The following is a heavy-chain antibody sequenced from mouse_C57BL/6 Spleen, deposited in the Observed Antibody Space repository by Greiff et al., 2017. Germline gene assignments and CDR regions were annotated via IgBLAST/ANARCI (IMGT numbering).Heavy chain of an antibody. Sequence: EESGPGLVKPSQSLSLTCSVTGYSITSGYYWNWIRQFPGNKLEWMGYISYDGSNNYNPSLKNRISITRDTSKNQFFLKLNSVTTEDTATYYCARDYYGSSPFDYWGQGTTLTVSS. J-gene: IGHJ2*01. CDR1: GYSITSGYY. D-gene: IGHD1-1*01. CDR3: ARDYYGSSPFDY. V-gene: IGHV3-6*01. CDR2: ISYDGSN.